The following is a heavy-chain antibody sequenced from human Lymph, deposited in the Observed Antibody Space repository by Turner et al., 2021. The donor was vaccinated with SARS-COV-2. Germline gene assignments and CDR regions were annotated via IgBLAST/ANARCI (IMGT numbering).Heavy chain of an antibody. V-gene: IGHV3-30*18. CDR1: GFTFSGYG. J-gene: IGHJ4*02. D-gene: IGHD2-15*01. CDR3: AKQGGGRYCSGGSCYRGYFDY. Sequence: QVQLVESGGGLVQPGRSLRLSCAASGFTFSGYGMYWVRQAPGKGLEWVAVISYDGSNKYYADSVKGRFTISRDNSKNTLCMQMNSLRAEDTAVYYCAKQGGGRYCSGGSCYRGYFDYWGQGTLVTVSS. CDR2: ISYDGSNK.